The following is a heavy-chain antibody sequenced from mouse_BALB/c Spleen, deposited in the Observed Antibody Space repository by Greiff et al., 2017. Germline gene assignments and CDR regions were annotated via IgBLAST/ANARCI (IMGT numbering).Heavy chain of an antibody. CDR1: GFTFSSFG. Sequence: EVQRVESGGGLVQPGGSRKLSCAASGFTFSSFGMHWVRQAPEKGLEWVAYISSGSSTIYYADTVKGRFTISRDNPKNTLFLQMTSLRSEDTAMYYCARELQRGMDYWGQGTSVTVSS. V-gene: IGHV5-17*02. CDR3: ARELQRGMDY. CDR2: ISSGSSTI. J-gene: IGHJ4*01. D-gene: IGHD2-1*01.